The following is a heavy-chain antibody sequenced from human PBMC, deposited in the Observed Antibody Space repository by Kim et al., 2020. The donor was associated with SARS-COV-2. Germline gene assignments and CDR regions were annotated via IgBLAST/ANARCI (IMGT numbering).Heavy chain of an antibody. J-gene: IGHJ4*02. V-gene: IGHV3-33*01. CDR3: ARVGGDYRDDY. Sequence: GGSLRLSCAASGFTFSSYGMHWVRQAPGKGLEWVAVIWYDGSNTYYADSVKGRFTISRDNSKNTLYLQMNSLRAEDTAVYYCARVGGDYRDDYWGQGTLVTFSS. CDR1: GFTFSSYG. D-gene: IGHD4-17*01. CDR2: IWYDGSNT.